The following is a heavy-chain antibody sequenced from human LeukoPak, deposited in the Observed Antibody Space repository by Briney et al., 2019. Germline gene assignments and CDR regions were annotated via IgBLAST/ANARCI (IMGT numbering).Heavy chain of an antibody. CDR2: IRRITDGGTT. CDR3: ATAVSRYTLTWGGFDI. V-gene: IGHV3-15*01. J-gene: IGHJ3*02. D-gene: IGHD1-14*01. CDR1: GFTFSSYS. Sequence: RGSLRLSCAASGFTFSSYSMNWVRQAPRKGLEWVGRIRRITDGGTTDYAAPVKGRFTISRDDSKNTLYLQMNSLKTEDAGVYYCATAVSRYTLTWGGFDIWGQGTRVTVSS.